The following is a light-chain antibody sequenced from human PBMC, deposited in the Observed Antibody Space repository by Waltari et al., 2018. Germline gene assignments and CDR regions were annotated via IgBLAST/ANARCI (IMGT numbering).Light chain of an antibody. CDR1: SSAFGRCNL. Sequence: QSALTQPAPVSGSPGQSITISRTGTSSAFGRCNLVSWYQQHPHKAPKLMIDQVSKRPSGLSNRFSGSKSGNTASLTISGLQAEDEAEYYCCSYGGSSTFVVFGGGTKLTVL. CDR2: QVS. V-gene: IGLV2-23*02. CDR3: CSYGGSSTFVV. J-gene: IGLJ2*01.